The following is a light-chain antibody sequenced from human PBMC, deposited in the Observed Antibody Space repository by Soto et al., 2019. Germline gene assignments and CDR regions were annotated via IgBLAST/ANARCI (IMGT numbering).Light chain of an antibody. Sequence: DVVVTQSPLSLPVTLGQAACFSCRSSQSLVHSDGNTYLSWFHQRTGQSPRRLIYKVSNRDSGVPDSFSGSGSGTDFTLKISRVEAEDVGVYYCMQGSHWPPITFGQGTRLEIK. J-gene: IGKJ5*01. CDR3: MQGSHWPPIT. CDR1: QSLVHSDGNTY. CDR2: KVS. V-gene: IGKV2-30*02.